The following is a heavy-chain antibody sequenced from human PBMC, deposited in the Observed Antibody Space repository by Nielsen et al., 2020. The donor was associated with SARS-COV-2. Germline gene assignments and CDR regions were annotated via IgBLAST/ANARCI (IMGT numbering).Heavy chain of an antibody. CDR3: AKTTARYDFWSGFRRGGMDV. V-gene: IGHV3-30*18. CDR2: VSHDGSKT. J-gene: IGHJ6*02. D-gene: IGHD3-3*01. Sequence: GGSLRLSCAASGFTFSSYNMNWVRQAPGKGLEWVAIVSHDGSKTYSADSVKGRFTISKDNSKNTAYLQMNSLRTEDTAIYYCAKTTARYDFWSGFRRGGMDVWGQGTTVTVSS. CDR1: GFTFSSYN.